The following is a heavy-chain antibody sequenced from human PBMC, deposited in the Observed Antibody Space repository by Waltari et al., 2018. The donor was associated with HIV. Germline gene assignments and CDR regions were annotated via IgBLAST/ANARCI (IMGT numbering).Heavy chain of an antibody. J-gene: IGHJ4*02. Sequence: QVQLVQSGAEVKKPGASVKVSCKASGYTFTRYGISWVRQAPGQGLEWIGWISAYNANRNYAQKFQGRVTMTTDTSTITAYMELRSLRSDDTAVYYCARYPEAFDWLLGPYYFDSWGQGTLVTVSS. CDR3: ARYPEAFDWLLGPYYFDS. CDR2: ISAYNANR. V-gene: IGHV1-18*01. D-gene: IGHD3-9*01. CDR1: GYTFTRYG.